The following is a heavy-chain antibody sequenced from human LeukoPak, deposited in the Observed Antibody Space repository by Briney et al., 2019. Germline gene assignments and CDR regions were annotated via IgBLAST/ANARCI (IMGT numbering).Heavy chain of an antibody. Sequence: GASVKVSCKASGFTFSSYSINWGRQAPGKGLEWGSSISSISSYIYYADSVKGRLAISTANAKNSLYLQMHSLRAEDTAVYHCARESAHSVSQVDFDLWGQGTMVTVSS. J-gene: IGHJ3*01. CDR2: ISSISSYI. CDR1: GFTFSSYS. CDR3: ARESAHSVSQVDFDL. D-gene: IGHD2-15*01. V-gene: IGHV3-21*01.